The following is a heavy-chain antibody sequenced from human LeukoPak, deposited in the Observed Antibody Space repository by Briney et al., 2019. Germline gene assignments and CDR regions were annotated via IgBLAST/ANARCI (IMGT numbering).Heavy chain of an antibody. CDR2: IKSKTDDGTT. CDR1: GFTFSNAW. V-gene: IGHV3-15*01. D-gene: IGHD4-17*01. Sequence: PGGSLRLSCAASGFTFSNAWMNWVRQAPGKGLEWVGRIKSKTDDGTTESAAPVKGRFTISRDDSKNTLYLQMNSLSAEDTAVYFCARSYADYVPGFFQDWGQGTPVTVSS. CDR3: ARSYADYVPGFFQD. J-gene: IGHJ1*01.